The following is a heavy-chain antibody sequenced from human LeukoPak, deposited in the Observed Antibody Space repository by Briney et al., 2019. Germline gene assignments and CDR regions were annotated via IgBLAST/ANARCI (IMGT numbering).Heavy chain of an antibody. CDR2: IYYNGRT. Sequence: SETLSLTCTVSGGSIRSSSYYWGWIRQPPGKGLECIGTIYYNGRTYYNPSLKSRVTISVDTSKNQFFLKLSSVTAADTAVYYCARILYSSNIDYWGQGSLVTVSS. CDR1: GGSIRSSSYY. V-gene: IGHV4-39*07. CDR3: ARILYSSNIDY. D-gene: IGHD6-19*01. J-gene: IGHJ4*02.